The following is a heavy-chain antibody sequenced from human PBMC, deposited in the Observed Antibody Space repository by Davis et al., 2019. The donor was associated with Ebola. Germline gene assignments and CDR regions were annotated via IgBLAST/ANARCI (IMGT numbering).Heavy chain of an antibody. CDR3: AGAGYSSGWNFDY. D-gene: IGHD6-19*01. J-gene: IGHJ4*02. CDR1: GGSISNYY. CDR2: IYYSGNT. V-gene: IGHV4-59*01. Sequence: LRLSCTVSGGSISNYYWSWIRQPPGKGLEWIGYIYYSGNTNSNPSLKSRVTISVDTPKNQFSLKLSSVTAADTAVYYCAGAGYSSGWNFDYWGQGTLVTVSS.